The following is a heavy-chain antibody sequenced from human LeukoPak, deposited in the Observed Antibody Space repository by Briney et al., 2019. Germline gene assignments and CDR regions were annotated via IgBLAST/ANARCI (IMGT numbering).Heavy chain of an antibody. CDR1: GFTFSSYA. CDR3: ARRGESASYGDYRFDY. Sequence: GGSLRLSCAASGFTFSSYAMSWVRQAPGKGLEWVSAISGSGGSTYYADSVKGRFTISRDNSKNTLFLQMNSLRAEDTAVYYCARRGESASYGDYRFDYWGQGTLVTVSS. CDR2: ISGSGGST. J-gene: IGHJ4*02. D-gene: IGHD4-17*01. V-gene: IGHV3-23*01.